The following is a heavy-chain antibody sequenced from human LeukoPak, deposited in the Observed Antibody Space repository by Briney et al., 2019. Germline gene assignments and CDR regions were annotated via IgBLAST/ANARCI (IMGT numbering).Heavy chain of an antibody. CDR3: ARNDCSDGSCYSDDY. J-gene: IGHJ4*02. CDR1: GFIFTNYG. V-gene: IGHV1-18*01. CDR2: ISAYNGDT. D-gene: IGHD2-15*01. Sequence: ASVKVSCKASGFIFTNYGFTWVRQAPGQGLEWVGWISAYNGDTNYPQKFRDRITMTTDTSTSSVYMELRSLRSDDSAVYYCARNDCSDGSCYSDDYWGQGTLVTVSS.